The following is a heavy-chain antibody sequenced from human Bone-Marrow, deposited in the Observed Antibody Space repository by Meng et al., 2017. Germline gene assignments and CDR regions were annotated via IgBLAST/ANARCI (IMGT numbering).Heavy chain of an antibody. D-gene: IGHD6-19*01. J-gene: IGHJ4*02. V-gene: IGHV3-30*04. CDR3: ARRLSQWLYRLYY. Sequence: GESLKISCAASGFTFSSYAMHWVRQAPGKGLEWVAVISYDGSNKYYADSVKGRFTISRDNSKNTLYLQMNSLGAADTAVYYCARRLSQWLYRLYYWGQGTLVTVSS. CDR2: ISYDGSNK. CDR1: GFTFSSYA.